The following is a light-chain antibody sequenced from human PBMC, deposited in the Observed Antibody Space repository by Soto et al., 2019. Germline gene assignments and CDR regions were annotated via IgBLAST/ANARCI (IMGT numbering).Light chain of an antibody. CDR1: QSISSW. Sequence: DIQMTQSPPTLSASVGDRVTITCRASQSISSWLAWYQQKPGKAPKLLIYKASSLESGVPSRFSGSKSGTEFTLTISSLQPDDFATYYCQQYNSSSPETFGQGTKVEIK. J-gene: IGKJ1*01. CDR3: QQYNSSSPET. CDR2: KAS. V-gene: IGKV1-5*03.